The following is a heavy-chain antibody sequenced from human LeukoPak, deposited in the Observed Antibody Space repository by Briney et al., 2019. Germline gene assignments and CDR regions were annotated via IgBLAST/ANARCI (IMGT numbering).Heavy chain of an antibody. CDR2: ISSSSSYI. CDR3: ARVMSRYSSSYDAFDI. CDR1: GFTFSSYS. D-gene: IGHD6-13*01. Sequence: GGSLRLSCAASGFTFSSYSMNWVRQAPGKGLEWVSSISSSSSYIYYADSVKGRFTISRDNAKNSLYLQMNSLRAEDTAVYYCARVMSRYSSSYDAFDIWGQGTMVTVSS. J-gene: IGHJ3*02. V-gene: IGHV3-21*01.